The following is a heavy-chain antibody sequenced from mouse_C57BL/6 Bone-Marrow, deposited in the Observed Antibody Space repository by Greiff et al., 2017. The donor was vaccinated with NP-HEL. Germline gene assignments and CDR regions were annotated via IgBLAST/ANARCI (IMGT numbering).Heavy chain of an antibody. V-gene: IGHV7-1*01. Sequence: DVHLVESGGGLVQSGRSLRLSCATSGFTFSDFYMEWVRQAPGKGLEWIAASRNKANDYTTEYSASVKGRFIVSRDTSQSILYLQMNALRAEDTAIYYCARDTVGYYAMDYWGQGTSVTVSS. CDR2: SRNKANDYTT. J-gene: IGHJ4*01. CDR3: ARDTVGYYAMDY. CDR1: GFTFSDFY.